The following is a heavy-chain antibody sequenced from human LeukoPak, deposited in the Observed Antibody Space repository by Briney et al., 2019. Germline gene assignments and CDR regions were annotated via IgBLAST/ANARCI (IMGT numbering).Heavy chain of an antibody. V-gene: IGHV3-30*02. CDR1: GFTFSSYG. Sequence: GGSLRLSCAASGFTFSSYGMHWVRQAPGKGLEWAAFIRYDGSNKYYADSVKGRFTISRDNSKNTLYLQMNSLRAEDTAVYYCAKDGPYCSGGSCYSGRIDYWGQGTLVTVSS. J-gene: IGHJ4*02. CDR3: AKDGPYCSGGSCYSGRIDY. D-gene: IGHD2-15*01. CDR2: IRYDGSNK.